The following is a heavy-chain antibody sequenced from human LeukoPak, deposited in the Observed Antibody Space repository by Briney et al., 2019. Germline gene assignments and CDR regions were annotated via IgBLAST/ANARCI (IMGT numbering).Heavy chain of an antibody. J-gene: IGHJ6*03. V-gene: IGHV4-59*08. CDR2: IYSSGST. D-gene: IGHD6-13*01. CDR3: ARHYSSSWYEYYYYYMDV. CDR1: GGSISSYY. Sequence: SETLSLTCTVSGGSISSYYWTWIRQPPGKGLERIGYIYSSGSTNYNPSLKSRVTISVDTSKNQFSLKLSSVTAADTAVYYCARHYSSSWYEYYYYYMDVWGKGNTVTVSS.